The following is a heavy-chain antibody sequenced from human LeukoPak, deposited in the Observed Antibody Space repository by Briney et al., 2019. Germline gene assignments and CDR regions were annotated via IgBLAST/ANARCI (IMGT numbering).Heavy chain of an antibody. D-gene: IGHD6-19*01. CDR1: GGSVSSGSYY. V-gene: IGHV4-61*01. Sequence: PWETLSLTCTVSGGSVSSGSYYWSWIRQPPGKGLEWIGYIYYSGSTNYNPSLKSRVTISVDTSKNQFSLKLSSVTAADTAVYYCASRLSSGWYGGHDYWGQGTLVTVSS. J-gene: IGHJ4*02. CDR3: ASRLSSGWYGGHDY. CDR2: IYYSGST.